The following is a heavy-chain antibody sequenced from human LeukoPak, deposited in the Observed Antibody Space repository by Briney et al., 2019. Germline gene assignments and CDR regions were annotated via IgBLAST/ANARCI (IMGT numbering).Heavy chain of an antibody. CDR1: GFAFSSYA. V-gene: IGHV3-23*01. D-gene: IGHD2-15*01. CDR3: AKDPMVVAARGER. CDR2: ISGSGGST. Sequence: GGSLRLSCAASGFAFSSYAMSWVRQAPGKGLEWVSAISGSGGSTYYADSVKGRFTISRDNSKNTLYLQMNSLRAEDTTVYYCAKDPMVVAARGERWGQGTLVTVSS. J-gene: IGHJ4*02.